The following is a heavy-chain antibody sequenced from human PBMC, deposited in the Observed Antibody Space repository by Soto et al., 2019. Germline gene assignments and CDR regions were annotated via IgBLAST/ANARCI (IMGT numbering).Heavy chain of an antibody. D-gene: IGHD3-3*01. CDR2: IKQDGSEK. CDR1: GFTFSSYW. Sequence: EVQLVESGGGLVQPGGSLRLSCAASGFTFSSYWMSWVRQAPGKGLEWVANIKQDGSEKYYVDSVKGRFTISRDNAKNSLYLQMNSLSAEDTAVYYCARDGVGYYDFWSGYYLLRRDWYFDLWGRGTLVTVSS. J-gene: IGHJ2*01. CDR3: ARDGVGYYDFWSGYYLLRRDWYFDL. V-gene: IGHV3-7*01.